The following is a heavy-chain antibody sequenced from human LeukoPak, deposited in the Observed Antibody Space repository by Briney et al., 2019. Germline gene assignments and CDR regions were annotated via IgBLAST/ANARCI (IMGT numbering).Heavy chain of an antibody. D-gene: IGHD6-13*01. Sequence: SETLSLTCTVSGGSISSSSYYWGWIRQPPGKGLEWIGYIYNSESITYNYNPSLKSRVTISVDTSKNQLSLRLSSVTAADTAIYYCARDTGFTNTWYRVLDYWGQGTLVTVSS. CDR2: IYNSESITY. CDR1: GGSISSSSYY. CDR3: ARDTGFTNTWYRVLDY. J-gene: IGHJ4*02. V-gene: IGHV4-61*01.